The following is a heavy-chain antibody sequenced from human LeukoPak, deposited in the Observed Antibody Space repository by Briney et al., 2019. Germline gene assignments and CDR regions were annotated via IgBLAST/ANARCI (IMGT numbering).Heavy chain of an antibody. D-gene: IGHD1-26*01. CDR3: ARDLGSPAGVDY. J-gene: IGHJ4*02. CDR2: IYSGGST. Sequence: GGSLRLSCAASGFTVSSNYMSWVRQAPGKGLEWVSVIYSGGSTYYADSVKGRFTISRDNSKNTLYLQMNGLRAEDTAVYYCARDLGSPAGVDYWGQGTLVTVSS. V-gene: IGHV3-66*02. CDR1: GFTVSSNY.